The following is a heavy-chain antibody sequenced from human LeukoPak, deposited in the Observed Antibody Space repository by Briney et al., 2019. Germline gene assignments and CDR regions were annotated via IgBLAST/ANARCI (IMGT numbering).Heavy chain of an antibody. CDR2: IKQDGSEK. CDR3: ARSRGVN. J-gene: IGHJ4*02. Sequence: GGSLRLSCAVSGFTFSDYWMTWFRQSPGKGLEWVAIIKQDGSEKYYLDSVKGRFTISRDNAKNSLYLQMSSLRAEDTAVYYCARSRGVNWGQGTLVTVSS. CDR1: GFTFSDYW. V-gene: IGHV3-7*01. D-gene: IGHD3-10*01.